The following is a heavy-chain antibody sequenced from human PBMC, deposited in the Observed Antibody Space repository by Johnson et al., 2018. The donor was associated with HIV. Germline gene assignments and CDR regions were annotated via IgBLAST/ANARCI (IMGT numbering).Heavy chain of an antibody. Sequence: VQLVESGGGLVQPGRSLRLSCAASGFTFDDYAMHWVRQAPGKGLEWVSGISWNSGSIGYADSVKGRFTISRDNAKNSLYLQMNSLRAEDTAVYYCARDRGDSSSSANAFDIWGQGTMVTVSS. D-gene: IGHD6-6*01. J-gene: IGHJ3*02. CDR2: ISWNSGSI. CDR3: ARDRGDSSSSANAFDI. CDR1: GFTFDDYA. V-gene: IGHV3-9*01.